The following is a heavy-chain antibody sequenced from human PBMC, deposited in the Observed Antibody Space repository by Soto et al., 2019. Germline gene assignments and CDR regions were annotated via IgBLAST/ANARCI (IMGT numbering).Heavy chain of an antibody. J-gene: IGHJ5*02. Sequence: QVRLVESGGGVVQPGRSLRLSCTASGFSFSSYAMYWFRQPPGKGLEWGAVISHDGINKHYADSVKGRVTVSRDNSNHSLDLQLNSLRGEDTAMYYCARDMYSSDYFVKWFEPWGQGTLVTVSS. V-gene: IGHV3-30-3*01. CDR1: GFSFSSYA. D-gene: IGHD6-19*01. CDR2: ISHDGINK. CDR3: ARDMYSSDYFVKWFEP.